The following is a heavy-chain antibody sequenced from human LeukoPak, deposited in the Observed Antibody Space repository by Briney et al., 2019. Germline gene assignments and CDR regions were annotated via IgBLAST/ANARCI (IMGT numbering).Heavy chain of an antibody. CDR3: AKGRVVVADAYYFDY. D-gene: IGHD2-15*01. CDR2: ISGSGGST. Sequence: GGSLRLSCAASGFTFSSYAMSWVRQAPGKGLEWVSAISGSGGSTYYADSVKGRFTISRDNSKNTLYLQMNSLRAEDTAVYCCAKGRVVVADAYYFDYWGQGTLVTVSS. V-gene: IGHV3-23*01. CDR1: GFTFSSYA. J-gene: IGHJ4*02.